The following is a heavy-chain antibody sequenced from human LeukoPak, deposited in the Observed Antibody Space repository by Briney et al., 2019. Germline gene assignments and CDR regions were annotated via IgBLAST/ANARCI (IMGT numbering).Heavy chain of an antibody. Sequence: GGSLRLSCVTSGFTFSRYSMRWVRQAPGKGLEWVSSIYFTGNYISYADSVKGRFTISRDNAKNTLYLQMDSLRAEDTAVYYCAREFNTVGNFDYWGQGTLVTVSS. D-gene: IGHD3-10*01. J-gene: IGHJ4*02. CDR1: GFTFSRYS. V-gene: IGHV3-21*01. CDR3: AREFNTVGNFDY. CDR2: IYFTGNYI.